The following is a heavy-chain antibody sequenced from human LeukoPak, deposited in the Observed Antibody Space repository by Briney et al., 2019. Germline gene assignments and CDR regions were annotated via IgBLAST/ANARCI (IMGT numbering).Heavy chain of an antibody. V-gene: IGHV3-74*01. CDR3: VRAMGSIVDF. CDR1: GFTFRNDW. D-gene: IGHD6-6*01. J-gene: IGHJ4*02. Sequence: PGGSLRLSCAASGFTFRNDWMHWVRQAPGKGLVWVSRINSDGSSTTYADSVKGRFTISRDNAKNTLYLQMSSLRAEDTGVYYCVRAMGSIVDFWRQGTLVTVSS. CDR2: INSDGSST.